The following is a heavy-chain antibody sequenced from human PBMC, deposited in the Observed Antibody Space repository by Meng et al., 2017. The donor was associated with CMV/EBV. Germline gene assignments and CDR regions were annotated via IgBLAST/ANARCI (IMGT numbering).Heavy chain of an antibody. V-gene: IGHV1-18*01. CDR2: ISAYNGNT. D-gene: IGHD1-26*01. CDR1: GYTFTSYG. CDR3: AIERTFRWELLGE. Sequence: ASVTVSCQASGYTFTSYGISWVRQPPGQGLEWMGWISAYNGNTNYAQKLQGRVTMTTDTSTSTAYMELRSLRSDDTAVYYCAIERTFRWELLGEWGQGTLVTVSS. J-gene: IGHJ4*02.